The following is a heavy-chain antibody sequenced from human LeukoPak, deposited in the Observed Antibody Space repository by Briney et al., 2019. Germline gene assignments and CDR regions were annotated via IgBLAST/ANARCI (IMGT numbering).Heavy chain of an antibody. CDR2: ISSSSSHI. Sequence: VGSLRLSCAASGFTFSSYSMNWVRRAPGKGLEWVSSISSSSSHIYYADSVKGRFTTSRDNPKNSLYLQTNSLRAEDTAVYYCARDPSGSSGYWGQGTLVTVSS. CDR1: GFTFSSYS. CDR3: ARDPSGSSGY. V-gene: IGHV3-21*01. J-gene: IGHJ4*02. D-gene: IGHD1-26*01.